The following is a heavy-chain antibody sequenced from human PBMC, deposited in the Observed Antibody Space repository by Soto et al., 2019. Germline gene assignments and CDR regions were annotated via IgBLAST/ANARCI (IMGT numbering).Heavy chain of an antibody. CDR1: GYTFTSYA. D-gene: IGHD3-10*01. V-gene: IGHV1-3*01. CDR3: ARASSAEGAFDI. J-gene: IGHJ3*02. CDR2: INAGNGNT. Sequence: ASVKVSCKASGYTFTSYAMHWVRQAPGQRLEWMGWINAGNGNTKYSQKIQGRVTITRDTSASTAYMELSSLRSEDTAVYYCARASSAEGAFDIWGQGTMVTVSS.